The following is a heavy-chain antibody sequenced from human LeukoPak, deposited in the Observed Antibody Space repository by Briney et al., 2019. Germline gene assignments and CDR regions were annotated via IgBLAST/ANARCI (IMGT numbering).Heavy chain of an antibody. CDR3: ARDMYYGFWSGPNWFDP. V-gene: IGHV4-4*07. J-gene: IGHJ5*02. Sequence: PSETLSLTCTVSGGSISSYYWSWIRQPAGKGLEWIGRIYTSGSTNYNPSLKSRVTMSVDTSKNQFSLKLSSVTAADTAVYYCARDMYYGFWSGPNWFDPWGQGTLVTVSS. CDR2: IYTSGST. D-gene: IGHD3-3*01. CDR1: GGSISSYY.